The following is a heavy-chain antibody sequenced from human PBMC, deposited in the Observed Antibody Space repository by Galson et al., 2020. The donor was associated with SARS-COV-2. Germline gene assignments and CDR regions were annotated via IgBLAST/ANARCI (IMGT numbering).Heavy chain of an antibody. Sequence: GESLKISCEASGFSFGDYAMHWLPQAPGKGLEYVLAITADGETTYYAKSRKDRFIISRDNSKNMLFLQLGSLREEDTAVYFCARGNVAVPAAPLYNWFDPWGQGTLVTVSS. CDR2: ITADGETT. J-gene: IGHJ5*02. D-gene: IGHD2-2*01. V-gene: IGHV3-64*01. CDR1: GFSFGDYA. CDR3: ARGNVAVPAAPLYNWFDP.